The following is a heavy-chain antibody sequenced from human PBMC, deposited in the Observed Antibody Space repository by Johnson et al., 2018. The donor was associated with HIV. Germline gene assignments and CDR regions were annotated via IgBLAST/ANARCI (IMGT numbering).Heavy chain of an antibody. CDR3: ARLPSGYSRDDFDI. CDR1: GFTFSSYG. Sequence: QVQLLESGGGVVQPGGSLRLSCAASGFTFSSYGMHWVRQAPGKGLEWVAFIRYDGSNKYYADSVKGRFTISRDNSKNTLYLQMNSLRAEDTAVYYCARLPSGYSRDDFDIWGQGTMVTVSS. D-gene: IGHD5-18*01. V-gene: IGHV3-30*02. J-gene: IGHJ3*02. CDR2: IRYDGSNK.